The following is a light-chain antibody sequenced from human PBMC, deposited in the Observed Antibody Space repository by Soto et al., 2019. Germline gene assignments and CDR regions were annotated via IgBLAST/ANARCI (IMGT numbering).Light chain of an antibody. CDR1: SSDVGGYNY. V-gene: IGLV2-14*01. CDR3: SSYTSSSTLV. Sequence: QSALTQPASVSGSPGQSITISCTGTSSDVGGYNYVSWYQQNPGTAPKLMIYDVSNRPSGVSDRFSGSKSGNTASLTISGLQAEDEADHYCSSYTSSSTLVFGTGTKVTVL. J-gene: IGLJ1*01. CDR2: DVS.